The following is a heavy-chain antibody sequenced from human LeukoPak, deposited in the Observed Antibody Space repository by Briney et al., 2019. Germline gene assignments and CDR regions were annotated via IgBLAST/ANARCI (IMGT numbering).Heavy chain of an antibody. Sequence: GGSLRLSCAASGFTVSSNYMSWVRQAPGKGLEWVSSITSTSNYIYYTDSLKGRFTISRDNAKNSLYLQMNSLRVEDTAVYYCARHPNSNWDYWGQGTLVTVSS. CDR2: ITSTSNYI. J-gene: IGHJ4*02. CDR1: GFTVSSNY. D-gene: IGHD6-13*01. CDR3: ARHPNSNWDY. V-gene: IGHV3-21*04.